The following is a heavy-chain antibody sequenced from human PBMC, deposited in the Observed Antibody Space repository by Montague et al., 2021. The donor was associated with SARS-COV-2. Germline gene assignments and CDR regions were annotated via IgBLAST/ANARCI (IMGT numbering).Heavy chain of an antibody. CDR1: GFTFRHSA. CDR2: ISYDGSDS. V-gene: IGHV3-30-3*01. CDR3: ARDGSDWYLLTCTH. Sequence: SLRLSCAASGFTFRHSAMHWVRQAPGKGLEWVAIISYDGSDSNYADSVKGRFTISRDNSKNTLYLQMNSLTAEDTAVYYCARDGSDWYLLTCTHWGQGTLVTVSS. J-gene: IGHJ4*02. D-gene: IGHD2-15*01.